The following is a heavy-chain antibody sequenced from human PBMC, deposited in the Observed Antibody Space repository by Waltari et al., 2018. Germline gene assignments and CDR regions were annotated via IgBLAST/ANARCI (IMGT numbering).Heavy chain of an antibody. CDR3: ARSIAVVGRVGFEI. D-gene: IGHD6-13*01. Sequence: QVQLVQSGAGVKKPGASVKVSCTASGGPLRASVLHWVRQAPGQGLEWVGVIDPSGGRTSYAQKFQGRVTMTGDTSTRNVYMDLSSLTSEDTAVYYCARSIAVVGRVGFEIWGPGTMVTVSS. J-gene: IGHJ3*02. CDR2: IDPSGGRT. CDR1: GGPLRASV. V-gene: IGHV1-46*01.